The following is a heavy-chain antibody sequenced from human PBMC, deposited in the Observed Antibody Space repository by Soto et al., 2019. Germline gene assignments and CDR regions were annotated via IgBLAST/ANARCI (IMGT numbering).Heavy chain of an antibody. V-gene: IGHV4-34*01. J-gene: IGHJ4*02. D-gene: IGHD3-9*01. CDR1: GGSFSGYY. CDR3: ARGSHDILTGYYRGALGY. CDR2: INHNGST. Sequence: QVQLQQWGAGLLKPSETLSLTCAVYGGSFSGYYWSWIRQPPGKGLEWIGEINHNGSTNYNPSLKSRVTISVDTSKNQFSLKLSSVTAADTAVYYCARGSHDILTGYYRGALGYWGQGTLVTVSS.